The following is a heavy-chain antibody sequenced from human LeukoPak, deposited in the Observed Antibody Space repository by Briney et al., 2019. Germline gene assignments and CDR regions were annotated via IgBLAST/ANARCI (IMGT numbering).Heavy chain of an antibody. CDR2: INPSGGMT. CDR1: ESTFTRSE. Sequence: ASVKLSCTASESTFTRSEVHWVRQAPGQGLEWMGIINPSGGMTTYAQRFPGRVTVTRDMSTSTVYMELSSLRSEDTAVYYCASADTYYYDSSGKAYYYYYYMDVWGKGTTVTVSS. J-gene: IGHJ6*03. CDR3: ASADTYYYDSSGKAYYYYYYMDV. V-gene: IGHV1-46*01. D-gene: IGHD3-22*01.